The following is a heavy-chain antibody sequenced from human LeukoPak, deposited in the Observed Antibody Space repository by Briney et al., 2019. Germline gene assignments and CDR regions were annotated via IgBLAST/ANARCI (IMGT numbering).Heavy chain of an antibody. CDR3: ATPLDYYDSSGYHRGGD. CDR2: IKEDGSRR. D-gene: IGHD3-22*01. CDR1: GFTFSRYW. Sequence: PGGSLRLSCTTSGFTFSRYWMTWVRQAPGKGLEWVANIKEDGSRRNYVDSVKGRFTISRDNAKNSLYLQMNSLRAEDTAVYYCATPLDYYDSSGYHRGGDWGQGTLVTVSS. V-gene: IGHV3-7*03. J-gene: IGHJ4*02.